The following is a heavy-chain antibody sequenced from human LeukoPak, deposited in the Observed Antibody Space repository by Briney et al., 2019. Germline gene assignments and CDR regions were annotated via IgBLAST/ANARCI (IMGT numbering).Heavy chain of an antibody. CDR2: INHSGST. V-gene: IGHV4-34*01. J-gene: IGHJ5*02. CDR1: GGSFSGYY. CDR3: ARVLGYCSSTSCLPRFDP. Sequence: PSETLSLTCAVYGGSFSGYYWSWIRQPPGKGLEWIGEINHSGSTNYNPSLKSRVTISVDTSKNQFSLKLSSVTAADTAVYYCARVLGYCSSTSCLPRFDPWGQGTLVTVSS. D-gene: IGHD2-2*01.